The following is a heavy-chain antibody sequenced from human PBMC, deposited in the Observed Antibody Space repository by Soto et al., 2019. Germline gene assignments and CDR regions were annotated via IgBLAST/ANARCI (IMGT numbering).Heavy chain of an antibody. J-gene: IGHJ6*03. V-gene: IGHV3-9*01. Sequence: ESGGGLVQPGRSLRLACAASGFTFDQYTMHWVRQAPGKGLEWVSSITWHSGTIGYADSVKGRFTISRDNAKNSLYLQMNSLRGEDTALYYCAKEMITFGVFNYYYMDVWGNGTTVTVSS. CDR2: ITWHSGTI. CDR3: AKEMITFGVFNYYYMDV. D-gene: IGHD3-16*01. CDR1: GFTFDQYT.